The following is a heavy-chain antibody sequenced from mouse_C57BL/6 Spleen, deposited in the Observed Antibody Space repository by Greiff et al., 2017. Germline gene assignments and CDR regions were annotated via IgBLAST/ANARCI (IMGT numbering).Heavy chain of an antibody. V-gene: IGHV8-12*01. CDR2: IYWDDDK. J-gene: IGHJ2*01. D-gene: IGHD1-1*01. CDR1: GFSLSTSGMG. Sequence: QVTLIVSGPGILQSSQTLSLTCSFSGFSLSTSGMGVSWIRQPSGKGLEWLAHIYWDDDKRYNPSLKSRLTISKDTSRNQVFLKNTSVDTADTATDYCAGGGYGSSYDYWGQGTTLTVSA. CDR3: AGGGYGSSYDY.